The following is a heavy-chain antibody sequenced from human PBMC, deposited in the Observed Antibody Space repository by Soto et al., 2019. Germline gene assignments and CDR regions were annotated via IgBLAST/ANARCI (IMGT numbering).Heavy chain of an antibody. CDR2: ISSGGGTT. V-gene: IGHV3-23*01. CDR3: VRGYSYV. J-gene: IGHJ4*02. CDR1: GVSFSIFA. D-gene: IGHD5-18*01. Sequence: EVHLLESGGGFLQPGGSLRLSCAASGVSFSIFAMNWVRQAPGKGLEWVSTISSGGGTTLYADSVKGRFTISRDNSKNTVSLQMNSLRAEDTAVYYCVRGYSYVWGQGTLVTVSS.